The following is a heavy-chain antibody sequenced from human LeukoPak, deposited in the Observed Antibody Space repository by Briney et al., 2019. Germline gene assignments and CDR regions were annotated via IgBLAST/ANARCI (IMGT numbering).Heavy chain of an antibody. J-gene: IGHJ3*02. CDR2: ISSSSSTI. D-gene: IGHD7-27*01. V-gene: IGHV3-48*01. CDR1: GFTVSSYS. Sequence: QAGGSLRLSCAASGFTVSSYSMNWVRQAPGKGLEWVSYISSSSSTIYYADSVKGRFTISRDNAKNSLYMQMNSLRAEDTAVYYCAGGIWGSRGFDIWGQGTTVTVSS. CDR3: AGGIWGSRGFDI.